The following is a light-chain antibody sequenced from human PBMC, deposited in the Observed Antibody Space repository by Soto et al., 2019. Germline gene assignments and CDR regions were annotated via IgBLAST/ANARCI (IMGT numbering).Light chain of an antibody. CDR2: SNT. V-gene: IGLV1-47*02. CDR1: RSNIGTNY. J-gene: IGLJ2*01. CDR3: ATWDSSLTGEV. Sequence: QSVLTQPPSASGTPGQRVAISCSGSRSNIGTNYVYWYQHLPGTAPKLLIYSNTQRPSGVPDRFSGSTSGTSASLAITGRQTGDEADYYCATWDSSLTGEVFGGGTKLTVL.